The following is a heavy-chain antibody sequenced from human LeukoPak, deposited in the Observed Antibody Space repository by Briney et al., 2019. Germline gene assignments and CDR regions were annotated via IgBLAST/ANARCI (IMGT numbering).Heavy chain of an antibody. Sequence: GGPLSLSCGACGFPFMDYDMLWVRQATGKGVDGVSAIGSRGDTHYSASMKRRFTISRENAERSLYMQMNSLRAEDAAVYYCARGGIQVSGIDEFDYWGQGTLVTVSS. V-gene: IGHV3-13*01. J-gene: IGHJ4*02. CDR3: ARGGIQVSGIDEFDY. D-gene: IGHD6-19*01. CDR1: GFPFMDYD. CDR2: IGSRGDT.